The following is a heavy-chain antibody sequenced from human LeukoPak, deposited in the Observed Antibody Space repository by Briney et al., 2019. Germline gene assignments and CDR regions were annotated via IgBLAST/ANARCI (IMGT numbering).Heavy chain of an antibody. D-gene: IGHD3-10*01. CDR2: MSGSGVTT. CDR1: GFIFSSHA. J-gene: IGHJ6*02. Sequence: GGSLRLSCAGSGFIFSSHAMNWVRQAPGKGLEWVSVMSGSGVTTYYADSVKGRFSSSRDNSKNTLYLQMNSLRVEGTAVYYCARDPQSWFGEGGMDVWGQGTTVTVFS. V-gene: IGHV3-23*01. CDR3: ARDPQSWFGEGGMDV.